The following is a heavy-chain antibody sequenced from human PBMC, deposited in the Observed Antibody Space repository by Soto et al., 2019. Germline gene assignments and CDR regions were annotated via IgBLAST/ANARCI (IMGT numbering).Heavy chain of an antibody. CDR1: GGSLSRYY. V-gene: IGHV4-59*01. J-gene: IGHJ2*01. CDR3: SRDVRPTGLAYFDL. Sequence: QVQLQESGPGLVKPSETLSLSCSFSGGSLSRYYWTWIRKPPGKGLEWIGNIHQSGSTTYNASLNSRVTISLDTSKSEFSLHLTSVTAADTAVYYCSRDVRPTGLAYFDLWGRGTLVTVSS. D-gene: IGHD1-1*01. CDR2: IHQSGST.